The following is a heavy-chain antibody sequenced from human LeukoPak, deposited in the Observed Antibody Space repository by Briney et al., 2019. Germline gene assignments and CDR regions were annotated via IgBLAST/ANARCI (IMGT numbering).Heavy chain of an antibody. D-gene: IGHD3-22*01. CDR1: GGTFSSYA. Sequence: SVKVSCKASGGTFSSYAISWVRQAPGQGLEWMGRIIPIFGTANYAQKFQGRVTITADESTSTAYMELSSLRSEDTAVYYCAREAGYYDSSGYYNRVAFDIWGQGTMVTVSS. V-gene: IGHV1-69*13. CDR3: AREAGYYDSSGYYNRVAFDI. J-gene: IGHJ3*02. CDR2: IIPIFGTA.